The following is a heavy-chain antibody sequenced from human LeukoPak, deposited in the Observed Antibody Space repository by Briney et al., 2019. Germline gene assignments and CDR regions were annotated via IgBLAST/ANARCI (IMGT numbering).Heavy chain of an antibody. CDR3: ARRFQNALRALSDDAFDV. CDR1: GFTFRSYW. V-gene: IGHV3-74*01. Sequence: QPGGSLRLSCATSGFTFRSYWMHWVRQAPGKGLVWVSRLNFDGSDTSYADSVKGRFTISRDNAKNTLYLQMNSLRAEDTAVYYCARRFQNALRALSDDAFDVWGQGTMVTVSS. CDR2: LNFDGSDT. J-gene: IGHJ3*01. D-gene: IGHD3-3*01.